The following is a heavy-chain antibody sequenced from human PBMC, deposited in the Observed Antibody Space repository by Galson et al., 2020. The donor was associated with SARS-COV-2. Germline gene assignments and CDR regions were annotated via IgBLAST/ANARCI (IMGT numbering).Heavy chain of an antibody. CDR1: GGSISSTDYF. D-gene: IGHD3-9*01. CDR3: AREPSYGYVDPRFGGGDYFDY. CDR2: MYYSGSA. Sequence: SETLSLTCTVSGGSISSTDYFWGWIRQPPGKGLEYIGTMYYSGSANYKPSLRSRVTISGDTSKNQFSLKLTSVTAADTAVYYCAREPSYGYVDPRFGGGDYFDYWGQGILVTVSS. J-gene: IGHJ4*02. V-gene: IGHV4-39*07.